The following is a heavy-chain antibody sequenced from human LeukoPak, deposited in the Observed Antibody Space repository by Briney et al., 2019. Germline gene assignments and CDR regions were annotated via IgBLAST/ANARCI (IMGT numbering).Heavy chain of an antibody. J-gene: IGHJ4*02. D-gene: IGHD6-13*01. CDR3: ARVGGDSSSWQFAY. Sequence: PGGSVRLSCAASGFTFSSYGMHWVRQAPGKGLEWVAFIRYDGSNEYYADSVKGRFTISRDNSKNTLYLQMSNLRAEDTAVYYCARVGGDSSSWQFAYWGQGTLVTVSS. V-gene: IGHV3-30*02. CDR2: IRYDGSNE. CDR1: GFTFSSYG.